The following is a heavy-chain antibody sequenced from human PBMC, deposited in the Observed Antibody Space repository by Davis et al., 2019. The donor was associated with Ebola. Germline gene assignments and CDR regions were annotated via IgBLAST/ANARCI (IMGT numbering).Heavy chain of an antibody. V-gene: IGHV3-30*18. CDR1: GFTFSSYG. D-gene: IGHD6-25*01. CDR2: ISYDGSNK. Sequence: GESLKISCAASGFTFSSYGMHWVRQAPGKELEWVAVISYDGSNKYYADSVKGRFTISRDNSKNTLYLQMNSLRAEDTAVYYCAKKSGIDYWGQGTLVTVSS. CDR3: AKKSGIDY. J-gene: IGHJ4*02.